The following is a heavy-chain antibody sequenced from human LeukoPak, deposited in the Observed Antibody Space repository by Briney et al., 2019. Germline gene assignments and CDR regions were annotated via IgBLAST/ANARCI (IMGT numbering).Heavy chain of an antibody. CDR3: AKAVDGRGYYFERGADF. D-gene: IGHD3-22*01. Sequence: PGGSLRLSCAASEFTLSSYAMSWVRQAPGKGLEWVSSISGNGAHPYYADSVKGRFTISRDFSRNAVYLQMSSLRVEDTAEYYRAKAVDGRGYYFERGADFWGQGTMVTVSS. CDR1: EFTLSSYA. J-gene: IGHJ4*02. V-gene: IGHV3-23*01. CDR2: ISGNGAHP.